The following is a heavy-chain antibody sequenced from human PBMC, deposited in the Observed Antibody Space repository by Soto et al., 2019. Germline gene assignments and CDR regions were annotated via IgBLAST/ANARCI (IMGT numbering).Heavy chain of an antibody. D-gene: IGHD2-2*01. J-gene: IGHJ6*03. V-gene: IGHV1-18*01. CDR2: ISAYNGNT. CDR1: GYTFTCYG. Sequence: QVQLVQSGAEVKKPGASVKVSCKASGYTFTCYGISWVRQAPGQGLEWMGWISAYNGNTKYAQKLQGRGTMTTDTSKSTAYMEMRSLGSDDTAVYYCARVSCEGSTSCYPEDYYYYYYMDVWGKGTTVTVSS. CDR3: ARVSCEGSTSCYPEDYYYYYYMDV.